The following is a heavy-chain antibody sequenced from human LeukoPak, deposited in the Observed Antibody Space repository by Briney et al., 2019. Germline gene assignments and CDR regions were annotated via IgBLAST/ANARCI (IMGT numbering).Heavy chain of an antibody. CDR2: ISGSGGST. CDR3: AKDVVTAHPWYFDY. CDR1: GFTFSSYA. J-gene: IGHJ4*02. D-gene: IGHD2-21*02. V-gene: IGHV3-23*01. Sequence: PGGSLSLSCAASGFTFSSYAMSWLRQAPGKGLEWVSAISGSGGSTYYADSVKGRFTISRDKSKNTLYVQMNSLRAEDTAVYYCAKDVVTAHPWYFDYWGQGTLVTVSS.